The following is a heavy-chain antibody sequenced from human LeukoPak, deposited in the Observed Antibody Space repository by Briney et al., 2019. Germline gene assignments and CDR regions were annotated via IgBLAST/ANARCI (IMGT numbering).Heavy chain of an antibody. V-gene: IGHV1-24*01. J-gene: IGHJ4*02. Sequence: ASVKVSCKVSGYTLTELSMHWVRQAPGKGLEWMGGFDPEDGETIYAQKFQGRVTMTRDMSTSTVYMELSSLRSEDTAVYYCARVEGTAMALDYWGQGTLVTVSS. CDR3: ARVEGTAMALDY. CDR1: GYTLTELS. D-gene: IGHD5-18*01. CDR2: FDPEDGET.